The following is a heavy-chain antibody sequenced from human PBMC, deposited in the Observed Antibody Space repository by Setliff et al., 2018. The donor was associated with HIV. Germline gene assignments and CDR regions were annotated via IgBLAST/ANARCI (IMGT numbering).Heavy chain of an antibody. CDR1: RGPFSGYF. V-gene: IGHV4-34*01. CDR3: VRGGGEHYSLFSGYYTPWCDF. Sequence: LSLPCGVFRGPFSGYFWSWIRQSPGRGLEWIGEINFSGTTNYNPSLKSRVTISIDTSKEWFSLNLTSVTAADTATYYCVRGGGEHYSLFSGYYTPWCDFWGQGTLVTVSS. D-gene: IGHD3-3*01. J-gene: IGHJ4*02. CDR2: INFSGTT.